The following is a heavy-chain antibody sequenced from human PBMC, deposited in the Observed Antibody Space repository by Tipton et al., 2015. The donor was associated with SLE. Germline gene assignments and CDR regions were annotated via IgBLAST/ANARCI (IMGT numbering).Heavy chain of an antibody. D-gene: IGHD3-22*01. CDR2: LYAGGST. J-gene: IGHJ2*01. V-gene: IGHV4-39*02. CDR3: ARGPPTDYYDSSGSSFWYFDP. CDR1: GVSISTSRYY. Sequence: TLSLTCSVSGVSISTSRYYWGWIRQSPGQGLEWVGSLYAGGSTYFHPSLKSRASISADASKNHFSLKLNSVTAADTAVYYCARGPPTDYYDSSGSSFWYFDPWGRGTLVTVSS.